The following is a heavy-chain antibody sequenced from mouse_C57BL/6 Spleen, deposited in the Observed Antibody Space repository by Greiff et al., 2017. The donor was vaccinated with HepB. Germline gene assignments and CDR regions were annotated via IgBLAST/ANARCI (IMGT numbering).Heavy chain of an antibody. CDR3: ARRGYSNWYFDV. CDR2: IYPSDSET. Sequence: QVQLQQSGAELVRPGSSVKLSCKASGYTFTSYWMDWVKQRPGQGLEWIGNIYPSDSETHYNQKFKDKATLTVDKSSSTAYMQLSSLTSEDSAVYYCARRGYSNWYFDVWGTGTTVTVSS. V-gene: IGHV1-61*01. J-gene: IGHJ1*03. CDR1: GYTFTSYW. D-gene: IGHD2-5*01.